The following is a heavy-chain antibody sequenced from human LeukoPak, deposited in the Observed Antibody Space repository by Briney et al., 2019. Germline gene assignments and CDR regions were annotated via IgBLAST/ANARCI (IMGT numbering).Heavy chain of an antibody. CDR1: GFTFSSYA. CDR2: ISGSGGST. V-gene: IGHV3-23*01. Sequence: GGSLRLSCAASGFTFSSYAMSWVRQAPGKGLEWVSAISGSGGSTYYADSVKGRFTISRDNSKNTLYLQMNSLRAEDTAVYYCAKDPSGCSSTSCYTGYYYYMDVWGKGTTVTVSS. D-gene: IGHD2-2*02. J-gene: IGHJ6*03. CDR3: AKDPSGCSSTSCYTGYYYYMDV.